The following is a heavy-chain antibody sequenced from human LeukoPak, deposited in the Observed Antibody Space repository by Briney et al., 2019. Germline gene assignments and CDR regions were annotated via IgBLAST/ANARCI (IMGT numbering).Heavy chain of an antibody. Sequence: GGSLRLSCAASGFTFSSYSMNWVRQAPGKGLEWVSSISSSSSYIYYADSVKGRFTISRDNAKNSLYPQMNSLRAEDTAVYYCASSNYDSSGSSPDYWGQGTLVTVSS. J-gene: IGHJ4*02. V-gene: IGHV3-21*01. D-gene: IGHD3-22*01. CDR3: ASSNYDSSGSSPDY. CDR2: ISSSSSYI. CDR1: GFTFSSYS.